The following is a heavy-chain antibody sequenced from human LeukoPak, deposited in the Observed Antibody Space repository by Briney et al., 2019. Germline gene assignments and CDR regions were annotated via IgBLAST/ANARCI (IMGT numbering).Heavy chain of an antibody. J-gene: IGHJ2*01. Sequence: PSETLSLTCGVSSGSLSGYYWRWIRQPPGGGLEWLGEITHSGSPNYNPSLKSRVTISGDTSKKQFSLNLTSVTAADTGVYYCARGVDLWGRGTPVTVPS. CDR1: SGSLSGYY. V-gene: IGHV4-34*01. CDR2: ITHSGSP. CDR3: ARGVDL.